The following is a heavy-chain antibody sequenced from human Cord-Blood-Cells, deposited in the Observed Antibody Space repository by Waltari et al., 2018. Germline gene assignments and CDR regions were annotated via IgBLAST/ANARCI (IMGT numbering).Heavy chain of an antibody. Sequence: EVQLVESGGGLVKPGGSLRLSCAASRFPFSNAWLSWVRQAPGKGLEWVGRIKSKTDGGTTDYAAPVKGRFTISRDDSKNTLYLQMNSLKTEDTAVYYCTTETTRGAGLDYWGQGTLVTVSS. CDR2: IKSKTDGGTT. CDR3: TTETTRGAGLDY. V-gene: IGHV3-15*01. CDR1: RFPFSNAW. D-gene: IGHD6-19*01. J-gene: IGHJ4*02.